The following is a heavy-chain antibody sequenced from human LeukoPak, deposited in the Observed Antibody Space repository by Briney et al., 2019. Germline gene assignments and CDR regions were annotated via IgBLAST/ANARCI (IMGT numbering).Heavy chain of an antibody. V-gene: IGHV3-30*04. CDR1: GFTLSSYA. CDR3: AREGSTSCHFDY. Sequence: GRYLRLYCAASGFTLSSYAMHWVRKAPGKGLEWGAVLSYDGSNKYYADPVKGRFTISRDNSKNTLYLQMNSLRAEDTAVYYCAREGSTSCHFDYWGQGTLVTVSS. D-gene: IGHD2-2*01. CDR2: LSYDGSNK. J-gene: IGHJ4*02.